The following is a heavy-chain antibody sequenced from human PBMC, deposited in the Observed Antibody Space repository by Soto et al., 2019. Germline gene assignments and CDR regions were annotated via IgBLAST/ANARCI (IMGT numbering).Heavy chain of an antibody. Sequence: PSETLSLTCTVSGGSISSSSYYWVWIRQPPGKGLEWIGSIYYSGSTYYNPSLKSRVTISVDTSKNQFSLKLSSVTAADTAVYYCARQAMVRGVPYYYYGMDVWGQGTTVTVSS. D-gene: IGHD3-10*01. J-gene: IGHJ6*02. CDR1: GGSISSSSYY. CDR2: IYYSGST. CDR3: ARQAMVRGVPYYYYGMDV. V-gene: IGHV4-39*01.